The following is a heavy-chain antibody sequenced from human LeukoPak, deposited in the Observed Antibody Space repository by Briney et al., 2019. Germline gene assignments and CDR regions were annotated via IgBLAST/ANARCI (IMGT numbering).Heavy chain of an antibody. V-gene: IGHV1-2*02. J-gene: IGHJ4*02. CDR2: INPNSGGT. Sequence: ASVKVSCKASGYTFSGYCMHWVRQAPGQGLEWMGWINPNSGGTDYAQKFQGRVTMTRDTSISTAYMELSRLRSDDTAVYYCAARDRVRILRGGNIRYCYYWVRETVVSVSS. D-gene: IGHD5-18*01. CDR1: GYTFSGYC. CDR3: AARDRVRILRGGNIRYCYY.